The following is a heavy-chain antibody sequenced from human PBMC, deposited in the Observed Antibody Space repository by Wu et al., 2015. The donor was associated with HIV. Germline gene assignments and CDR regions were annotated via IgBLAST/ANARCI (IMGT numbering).Heavy chain of an antibody. CDR3: ARVGWLPTYFDH. D-gene: IGHD2/OR15-2a*01. Sequence: QVQLVQSGAEVKKPGASVKVSCKASDYTLTSYSITWVRQAPGQGLEWMGWISAYNGDTNYAQKFQGRVTLTTDTSTTTAYMELRSLRSDDTAVYYCARVGWLPTYFDHVGQGTLVTVSS. J-gene: IGHJ4*02. CDR2: ISAYNGDT. V-gene: IGHV1-18*01. CDR1: DYTLTSYS.